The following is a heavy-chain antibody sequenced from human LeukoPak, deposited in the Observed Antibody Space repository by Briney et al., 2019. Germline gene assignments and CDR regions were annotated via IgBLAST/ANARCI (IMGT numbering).Heavy chain of an antibody. CDR2: IKDGGIT. D-gene: IGHD3-10*01. CDR1: SGSFSGYY. CDR3: VRGFSGVVGDH. J-gene: IGHJ4*02. Sequence: PSETLSLTCAVYSGSFSGYYWSWIRLTPGKGLEWIGEIKDGGITNYNPPLRSRVTISKDTSNNQMSLNLHSATAADTAVYYCVRGFSGVVGDHWGQGTLVTVSS. V-gene: IGHV4-34*01.